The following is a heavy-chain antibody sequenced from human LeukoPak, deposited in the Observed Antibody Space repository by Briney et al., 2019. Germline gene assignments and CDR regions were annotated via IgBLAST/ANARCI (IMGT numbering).Heavy chain of an antibody. CDR3: ARDSDIVVVVAARAFDI. CDR2: INWNGDRT. Sequence: GGSLRLSCAASGFNFDDYGMTWVRQRPGKGLEWVSDINWNGDRTEYGDSVKGRFTISRDNAKKSLSLQMNGLRVEDTALYHCARDSDIVVVVAARAFDIWGQGTMVTVSS. CDR1: GFNFDDYG. V-gene: IGHV3-20*01. D-gene: IGHD2-15*01. J-gene: IGHJ3*02.